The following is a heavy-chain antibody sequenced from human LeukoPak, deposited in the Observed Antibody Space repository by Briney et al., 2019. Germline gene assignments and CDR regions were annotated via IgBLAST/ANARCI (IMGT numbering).Heavy chain of an antibody. J-gene: IGHJ4*02. D-gene: IGHD3-10*01. CDR3: TKGGWGTVLDY. Sequence: GGSLRLSCAASGFTFSSYSMNWVRQAPGKGLEWVSSISSSSSYIYYADSVKGRLTISRDNSKNTLYLQMSSLRADDTAVYYCTKGGWGTVLDYWGQGTLVTVSS. CDR2: ISSSSSYI. V-gene: IGHV3-21*04. CDR1: GFTFSSYS.